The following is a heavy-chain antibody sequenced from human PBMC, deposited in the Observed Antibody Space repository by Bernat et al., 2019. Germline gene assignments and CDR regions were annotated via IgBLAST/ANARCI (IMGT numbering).Heavy chain of an antibody. V-gene: IGHV3-49*04. CDR2: IRSKAYGGTP. D-gene: IGHD2/OR15-2a*01. Sequence: EVQLVESGGGLVQPGRSLRLSCTASGFTFGDYDVSWVRQAPGKGLEWVGCIRSKAYGGTPEYAASVKGRFTISRDDSISIAYLQMNSLKTDDTAVYYCGRQYYFDYWGQGTLVTVSS. CDR3: GRQYYFDY. CDR1: GFTFGDYD. J-gene: IGHJ4*02.